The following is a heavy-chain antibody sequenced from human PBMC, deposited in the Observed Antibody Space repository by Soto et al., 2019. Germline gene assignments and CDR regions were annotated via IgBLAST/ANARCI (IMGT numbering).Heavy chain of an antibody. CDR1: GDSISSSTYF. J-gene: IGHJ4*01. CDR3: ARHLGEGYFDY. Sequence: SSETLSLTCTVSGDSISSSTYFWGWVRQPPGKGLEWIGTIYYSGSTYYNPSLKSRVTISVDTSKNHFSLKLSSVTAADTAVYFCARHLGEGYFDYWGHGTLVTVSS. CDR2: IYYSGST. V-gene: IGHV4-39*01.